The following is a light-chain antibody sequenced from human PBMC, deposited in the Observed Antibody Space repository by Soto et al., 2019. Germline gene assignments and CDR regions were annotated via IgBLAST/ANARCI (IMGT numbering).Light chain of an antibody. V-gene: IGKV3-11*01. Sequence: EIVLTQSPATLSLSPGERATLSCRASQSVSSYLAWYQQKPGQAPRLLIYDASNRATGIPARFSGSGSGTDFTLTISSLEPEDFATYYCQQYNSYSLFGQGTKLEIK. J-gene: IGKJ2*01. CDR2: DAS. CDR1: QSVSSY. CDR3: QQYNSYSL.